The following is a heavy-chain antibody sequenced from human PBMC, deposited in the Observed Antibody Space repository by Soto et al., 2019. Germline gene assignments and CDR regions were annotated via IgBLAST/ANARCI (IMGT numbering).Heavy chain of an antibody. CDR2: IYHSGST. V-gene: IGHV4-34*01. J-gene: IGHJ4*02. CDR1: GGSFSGYY. D-gene: IGHD3-22*01. CDR3: ARAYYYDSSGPIDY. Sequence: SETLSLTCAVYGGSFSGYYWSWIRQPPGKGLEWIGDIYHSGSTYYNPSLKNRVTISIDRSKNQFSLKLSSVTAADTAVYYCARAYYYDSSGPIDYWGQGTLVT.